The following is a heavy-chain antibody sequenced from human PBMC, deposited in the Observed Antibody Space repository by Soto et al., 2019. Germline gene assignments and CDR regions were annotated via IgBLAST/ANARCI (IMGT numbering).Heavy chain of an antibody. Sequence: QVQLVQSGAEVKKPGSSVKVSCKASGGTFSSYAISWVRQAPGQGLEWMGGIIPIFGTANYAQKFQGRVTITADESTSTAYTELSSLRSEDTAVYYCASPIRTSLYYYDSSGFYYYYYGMDVWGQGTTVTVSS. J-gene: IGHJ6*02. CDR1: GGTFSSYA. CDR2: IIPIFGTA. CDR3: ASPIRTSLYYYDSSGFYYYYYGMDV. D-gene: IGHD3-22*01. V-gene: IGHV1-69*01.